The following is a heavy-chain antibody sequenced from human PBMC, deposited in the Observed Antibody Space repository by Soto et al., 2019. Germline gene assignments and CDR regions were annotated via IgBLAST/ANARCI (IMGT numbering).Heavy chain of an antibody. CDR3: AKSNPRPGDYAIRPYYYYYYMDV. V-gene: IGHV3-23*01. CDR1: GFTFSSYA. CDR2: ISGSGGST. J-gene: IGHJ6*03. D-gene: IGHD4-17*01. Sequence: GGSLRLSCAASGFTFSSYAMSWVHQAPGKGLEWVSAISGSGGSTYYADSVKGRFTISRDNSKNTLYLQMNSLRAEDTAVYYCAKSNPRPGDYAIRPYYYYYYMDVWGKGTTVTVSS.